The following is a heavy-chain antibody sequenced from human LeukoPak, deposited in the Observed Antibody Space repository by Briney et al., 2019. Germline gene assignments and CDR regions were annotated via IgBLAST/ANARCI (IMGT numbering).Heavy chain of an antibody. Sequence: SETLSLTCNVSVDSISSTSYYCDWIRQPPGKGLEWIGNSYYSGSTYYNPSLKSRVTISVDTSKNQFSLRLSSVTAADTAVYYCARSNWNDPFDYWGQGTLVTVSS. J-gene: IGHJ4*02. CDR3: ARSNWNDPFDY. CDR1: VDSISSTSYY. D-gene: IGHD1-20*01. V-gene: IGHV4-39*01. CDR2: SYYSGST.